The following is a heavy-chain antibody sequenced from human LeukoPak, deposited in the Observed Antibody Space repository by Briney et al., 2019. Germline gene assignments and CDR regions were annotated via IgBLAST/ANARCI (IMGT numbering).Heavy chain of an antibody. Sequence: GGSLRLSCAASGFTFSSYAMSWVRQAPGKGLEWVSAISGSGGSTYYADSVKGRFTISRDNSKNTLYLQMNSLRAEDTAVYYCAKGGEGVVVPAAMLEEHAFDIWGQGTMVTVSA. V-gene: IGHV3-23*01. J-gene: IGHJ3*02. D-gene: IGHD2-2*01. CDR3: AKGGEGVVVPAAMLEEHAFDI. CDR2: ISGSGGST. CDR1: GFTFSSYA.